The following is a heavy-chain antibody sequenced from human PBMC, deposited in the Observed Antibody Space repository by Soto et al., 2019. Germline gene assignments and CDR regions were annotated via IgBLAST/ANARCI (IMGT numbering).Heavy chain of an antibody. D-gene: IGHD3-3*01. CDR2: TYYRSKWYN. CDR1: EDSFSSNSAA. V-gene: IGHV6-1*01. Sequence: SQTLSLTFTISEDSFSSNSAAWNWIRQSPSRGLEWLGRTYYRSKWYNDYAVSVKSRITINPDTSKNQFSLQLNSVTPEDTAVYYCAIALYYDFCRGPPDFSGQGTTVIVSS. J-gene: IGHJ6*02. CDR3: AIALYYDFCRGPPDF.